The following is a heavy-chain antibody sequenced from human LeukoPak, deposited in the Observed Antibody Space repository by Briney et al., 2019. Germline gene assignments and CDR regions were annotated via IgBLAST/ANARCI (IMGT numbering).Heavy chain of an antibody. D-gene: IGHD3-22*01. J-gene: IGHJ4*02. Sequence: ASVKVSCKVSGYTLTDLSMHWVRQAPAKGLEWMGGFDPEDGETIYAQKFQGRVTMTEDTSTDTAYMELSSLRSEDTAVYYCATDRPLGAYGLYDSSGYYRWWGQGTLVTVSS. V-gene: IGHV1-24*01. CDR3: ATDRPLGAYGLYDSSGYYRW. CDR2: FDPEDGET. CDR1: GYTLTDLS.